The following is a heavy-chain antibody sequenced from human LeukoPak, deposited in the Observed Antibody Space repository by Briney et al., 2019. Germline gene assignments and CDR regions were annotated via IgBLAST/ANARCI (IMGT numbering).Heavy chain of an antibody. CDR1: EFTFSNYA. Sequence: GGSLRLSCAASEFTFSNYAMSWVRQAPGKGLEWVSAISGSGGSTYYADSVKGRFTISRDNSKNTLYLQMNSLRAEDTAVYYCAKVRGDAFDIWGQGTMVTVSS. CDR3: AKVRGDAFDI. CDR2: ISGSGGST. V-gene: IGHV3-23*01. J-gene: IGHJ3*02.